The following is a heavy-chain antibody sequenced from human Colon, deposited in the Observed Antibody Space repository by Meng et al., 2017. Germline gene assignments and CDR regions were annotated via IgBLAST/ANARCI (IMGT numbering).Heavy chain of an antibody. CDR3: AGGPTTRTHDFDY. CDR2: IYYSGGT. CDR1: GGSISSTSKY. D-gene: IGHD4-11*01. J-gene: IGHJ4*02. V-gene: IGHV4-39*07. Sequence: SETLSLTCTVSGGSISSTSKYWGWIRQPPGKGLEWIGSIYYSGGTYYNPSLKSRVTISVDPSKNQSSLKLNSVTAADSALYYCAGGPTTRTHDFDYWGQGTLVTVSS.